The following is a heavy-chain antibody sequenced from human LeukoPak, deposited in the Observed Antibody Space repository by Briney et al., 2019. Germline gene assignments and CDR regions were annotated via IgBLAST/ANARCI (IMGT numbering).Heavy chain of an antibody. D-gene: IGHD6-19*01. CDR2: ISYDGSNK. J-gene: IGHJ4*02. CDR3: AKDRSIAVAGTLLFDY. Sequence: PGRSLRLSCAASGFTFSSYGMHWVRQAPGKGLEWVAVISYDGSNKYYADSVKGRFTISRDNSKNTLYLQMNSLRAEDTDVYYCAKDRSIAVAGTLLFDYWGQGTLVTVSS. CDR1: GFTFSSYG. V-gene: IGHV3-30*18.